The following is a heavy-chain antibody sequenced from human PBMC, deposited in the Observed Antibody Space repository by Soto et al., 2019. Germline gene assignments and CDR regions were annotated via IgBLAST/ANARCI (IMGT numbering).Heavy chain of an antibody. CDR3: AKGDCSSTSCYTAGYYFDY. CDR1: GFTFSSYA. Sequence: EVQLLESGGGLVQPGGSLRLSCAASGFTFSSYAMSWVRQAPGKGLEWVSAISGSGGSTYYADSVKGRFTISRDNSKNTLYLQMNSLRAEDTAVYYCAKGDCSSTSCYTAGYYFDYWGQGTLVTVSS. CDR2: ISGSGGST. V-gene: IGHV3-23*01. J-gene: IGHJ4*02. D-gene: IGHD2-2*02.